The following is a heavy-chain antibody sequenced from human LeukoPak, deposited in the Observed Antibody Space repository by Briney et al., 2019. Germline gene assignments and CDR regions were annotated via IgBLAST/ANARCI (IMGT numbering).Heavy chain of an antibody. CDR2: ISSNGGIT. CDR3: VKDKYPVVVAATLDY. V-gene: IGHV3-64D*09. D-gene: IGHD2-15*01. Sequence: GGSLRLSCSASGFTFSNYAMHWVRQAPEKGLEYVSDISSNGGITYYADSVKGRFTVSRDNSKNMLYLQMNSLRAEDTAVYYCVKDKYPVVVAATLDYWGQGILVTVSS. J-gene: IGHJ4*02. CDR1: GFTFSNYA.